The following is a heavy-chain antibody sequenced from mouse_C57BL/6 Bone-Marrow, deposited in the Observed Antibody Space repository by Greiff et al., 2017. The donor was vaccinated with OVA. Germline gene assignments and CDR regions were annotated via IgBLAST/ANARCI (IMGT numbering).Heavy chain of an antibody. V-gene: IGHV1-42*01. CDR2: INPSTGGT. Sequence: EVQGVESGPELVKPGASVKISCKASGYSFTGYYMNWVKQSPEKSLEWIGEINPSTGGTTYNQKFKAKATLTVDKSSSTAYMQLKSLTSEDSAVYYCARRVTTEAMDYWGQGTSVTVSS. J-gene: IGHJ4*01. CDR1: GYSFTGYY. D-gene: IGHD1-1*01. CDR3: ARRVTTEAMDY.